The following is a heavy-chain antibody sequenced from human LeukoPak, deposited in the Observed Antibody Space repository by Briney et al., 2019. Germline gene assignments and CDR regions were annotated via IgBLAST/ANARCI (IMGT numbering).Heavy chain of an antibody. Sequence: ASVKVSCKASGYTFTNFGLGWLRQAPGQGCEWMGWISTYNGNTNYAQKLQGRVTMTTDTSTRTAYMDLRSLRSDDTAMYYCAIRTGTYPYYFDYWGQGTLVTVSS. J-gene: IGHJ4*02. D-gene: IGHD1-26*01. CDR3: AIRTGTYPYYFDY. CDR1: GYTFTNFG. CDR2: ISTYNGNT. V-gene: IGHV1-18*01.